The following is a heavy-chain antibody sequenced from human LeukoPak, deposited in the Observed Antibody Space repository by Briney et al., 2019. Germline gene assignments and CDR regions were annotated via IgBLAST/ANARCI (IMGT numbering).Heavy chain of an antibody. Sequence: GSLRLSCAASGFTFSSYAMHWVRQAPGKGLEWVAVISYDGSNKYYADSVKGRFTISRDNSKNTLYLQMNSLRAEDTAVYYCARRPPAVGALDYWGQGTLVTVSS. J-gene: IGHJ4*02. CDR1: GFTFSSYA. V-gene: IGHV3-30-3*01. D-gene: IGHD1-26*01. CDR2: ISYDGSNK. CDR3: ARRPPAVGALDY.